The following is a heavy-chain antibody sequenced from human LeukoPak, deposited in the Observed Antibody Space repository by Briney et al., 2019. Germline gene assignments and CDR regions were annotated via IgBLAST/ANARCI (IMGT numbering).Heavy chain of an antibody. CDR3: ARGGVERYSYRDYYYYMDV. CDR1: GYTFTSYG. CDR2: ISAYNGNT. J-gene: IGHJ6*03. D-gene: IGHD5-18*01. V-gene: IGHV1-18*01. Sequence: ASVKVSCKASGYTFTSYGISWVRQAPGQGLEWMGWISAYNGNTNYAQKLQGRVTMTTDTSTSTAYMKLRSLRSDDTAVYYCARGGVERYSYRDYYYYMDVWGKGTTVTVSS.